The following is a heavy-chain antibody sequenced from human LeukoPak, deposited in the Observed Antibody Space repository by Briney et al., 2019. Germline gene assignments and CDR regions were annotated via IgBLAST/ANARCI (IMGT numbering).Heavy chain of an antibody. CDR2: ISGSGGST. CDR3: ARDLSGSYFDGPFDY. D-gene: IGHD1-26*01. V-gene: IGHV3-23*01. J-gene: IGHJ4*02. CDR1: GFAFSSYA. Sequence: GGSLRLSCAASGFAFSSYAMSWVRQAPGKGLEWVSAISGSGGSTYYADSVKGRFTISRDNSKNTLYLQMNSLRAEDTAAYYCARDLSGSYFDGPFDYWGQGTLVTVSS.